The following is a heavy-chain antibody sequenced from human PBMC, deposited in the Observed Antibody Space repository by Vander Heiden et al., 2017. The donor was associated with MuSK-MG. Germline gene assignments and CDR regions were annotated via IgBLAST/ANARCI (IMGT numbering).Heavy chain of an antibody. V-gene: IGHV1-69*04. Sequence: QVQLVQSGAEVKKPGSSVKVSCKASGGTFSSYAISWVRQAPGQGLEWMGRIIPILGIANYAQKFQGRVTITADKSTSTAYMELSSLRSEDTAVYYCARDEDYYDSSGYYYFSNYWGQGPLVTVSS. CDR3: ARDEDYYDSSGYYYFSNY. D-gene: IGHD3-22*01. J-gene: IGHJ4*02. CDR1: GGTFSSYA. CDR2: IIPILGIA.